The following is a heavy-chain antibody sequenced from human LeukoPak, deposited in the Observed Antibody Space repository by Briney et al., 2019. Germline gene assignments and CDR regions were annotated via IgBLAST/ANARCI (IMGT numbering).Heavy chain of an antibody. V-gene: IGHV4-59*01. J-gene: IGHJ4*02. Sequence: SETLSLTCTVSGGSISSYYWSWIRQPPGKGLEWIGYIYYGGSTNYNPFLKSRVTISVDTSKNQFSLKLSSVTAADTAVYYCARDGGGSYHFDYWGQGTLATVSS. CDR3: ARDGGGSYHFDY. D-gene: IGHD1-26*01. CDR2: IYYGGST. CDR1: GGSISSYY.